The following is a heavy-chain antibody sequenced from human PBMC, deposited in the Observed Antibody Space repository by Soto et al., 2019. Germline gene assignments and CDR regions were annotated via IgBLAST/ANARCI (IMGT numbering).Heavy chain of an antibody. Sequence: GGSLRLSCAASGFTFSSYAMSWVRQAPGKGLEWVSAISGSGGSTYYADSVKGRFTISRDNSKNTLYLKMNSLRAEDTAVYYCAKLNYGSGSYSLYGMDVWGQGTTVTVSS. J-gene: IGHJ6*02. D-gene: IGHD3-10*01. CDR1: GFTFSSYA. V-gene: IGHV3-23*01. CDR3: AKLNYGSGSYSLYGMDV. CDR2: ISGSGGST.